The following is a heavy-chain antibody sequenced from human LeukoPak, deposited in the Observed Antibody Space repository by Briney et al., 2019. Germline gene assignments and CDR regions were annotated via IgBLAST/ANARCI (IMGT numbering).Heavy chain of an antibody. V-gene: IGHV3-13*01. Sequence: GGSLRLSCAASGFTVSSYAMSWVRQATGKGLEWVSAIGTAGDTYYPGSVKGRFTISRENAKNSLYLQMNSLRAGDTAVYYCARGYDSSGYDAFDIWGQGTMVTVSS. CDR3: ARGYDSSGYDAFDI. J-gene: IGHJ3*02. D-gene: IGHD3-22*01. CDR1: GFTVSSYA. CDR2: IGTAGDT.